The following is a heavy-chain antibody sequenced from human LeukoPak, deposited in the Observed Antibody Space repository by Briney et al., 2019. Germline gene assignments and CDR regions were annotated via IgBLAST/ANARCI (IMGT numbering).Heavy chain of an antibody. CDR2: IIPIFGTA. CDR3: ARASGAPYSSSWYYFDY. Sequence: SVKVSCKASGYTFTSYAISWVRQAPGQGLEWMGGIIPIFGTANYAQKFQGRVTITADESTSTAYMELSSLRSEDTAVYYCARASGAPYSSSWYYFDYWGQGTLVTVSS. V-gene: IGHV1-69*13. D-gene: IGHD6-13*01. J-gene: IGHJ4*02. CDR1: GYTFTSYA.